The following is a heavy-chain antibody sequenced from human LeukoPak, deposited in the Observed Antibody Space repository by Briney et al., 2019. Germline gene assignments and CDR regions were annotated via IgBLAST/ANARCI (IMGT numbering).Heavy chain of an antibody. J-gene: IGHJ6*03. CDR3: ARVEYYYDSSGYYYYMDV. V-gene: IGHV1-18*01. Sequence: ASVKVSCKASGYTSTSYGISWVRQAPGQGLEWMGWISAYNGNTNYAQKLQGRVTMTTDTSTSTAYMELRSLRSDDTAVYYCARVEYYYDSSGYYYYMDVWGKGTTVTVSS. CDR2: ISAYNGNT. CDR1: GYTSTSYG. D-gene: IGHD3-22*01.